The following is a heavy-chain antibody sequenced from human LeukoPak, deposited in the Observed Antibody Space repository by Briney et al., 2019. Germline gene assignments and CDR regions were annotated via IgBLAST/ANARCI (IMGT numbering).Heavy chain of an antibody. CDR2: ISYDGSNK. V-gene: IGHV3-30*18. Sequence: GGSLRLSCAASGFTFSSYGMHWVRQAPGKGLEWVAVISYDGSNKYYADSVKGRFTISRDNSKNTLYLQMNSLRAEDTAVYYCAKAGGSYYDYYYYYMDVWGKGTTVTVSS. CDR3: AKAGGSYYDYYYYYMDV. CDR1: GFTFSSYG. J-gene: IGHJ6*03. D-gene: IGHD1-26*01.